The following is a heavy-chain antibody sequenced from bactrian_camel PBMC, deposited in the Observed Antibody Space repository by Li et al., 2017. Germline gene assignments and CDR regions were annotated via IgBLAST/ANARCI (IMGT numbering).Heavy chain of an antibody. CDR1: GGTASVYS. D-gene: IGHD2*01. Sequence: HVQLVESGGGSAQAGGSMRLDCAVSGGTASVYSLAWFRQAPGKEREGVAGIDTDGSTRYADSVKGRFTISKDNAKDTLYLQMNSLKPEDTAMYYCAADRRTNYYSRNINYWGQGTQVTVS. CDR3: AADRRTNYYSRNINY. V-gene: IGHV3S53*01. J-gene: IGHJ4*01. CDR2: IDTDGST.